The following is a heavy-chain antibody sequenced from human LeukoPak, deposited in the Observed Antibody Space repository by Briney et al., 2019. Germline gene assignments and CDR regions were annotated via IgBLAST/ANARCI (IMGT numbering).Heavy chain of an antibody. J-gene: IGHJ4*02. CDR2: TSSSSSYI. V-gene: IGHV3-21*01. Sequence: PGGSLRLSCAASGFTFSSYSMNWVRQAPGKGLEWVSSTSSSSSYIYYADSVKGRFTISRDNAKNSLYLQMNSLRAEDTAVYYCARHANGYYFDYWGQGTLVTVSS. D-gene: IGHD1-1*01. CDR3: ARHANGYYFDY. CDR1: GFTFSSYS.